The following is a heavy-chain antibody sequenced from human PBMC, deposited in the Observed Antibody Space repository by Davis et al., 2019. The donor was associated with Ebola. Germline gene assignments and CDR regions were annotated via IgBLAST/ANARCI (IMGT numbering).Heavy chain of an antibody. CDR2: IKQDGSEK. V-gene: IGHV3-7*01. CDR3: ARDLYYYDSSVSY. CDR1: GFTFSSYW. J-gene: IGHJ4*02. D-gene: IGHD3-22*01. Sequence: GESLKISCAASGFTFSSYWMSWVRQAPGKGLEWVANIKQDGSEKYYVDSVKGRFTISRDNAKNSLYLQMNSLRAEDTAVYYCARDLYYYDSSVSYWGQGTLVTVSS.